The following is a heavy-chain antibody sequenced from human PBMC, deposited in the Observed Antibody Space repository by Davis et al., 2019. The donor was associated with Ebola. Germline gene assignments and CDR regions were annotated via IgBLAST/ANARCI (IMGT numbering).Heavy chain of an antibody. CDR2: ISYTGTT. CDR3: ARAPLIFGVVTNIGAFDI. Sequence: PSETLSLTYTVSGGSVNNDFWSWIRQSPGKGLEWIGFISYTGTTNYNSSLKSRVTISVDTSKKQFSLKLSSVTAADTAVYYCARAPLIFGVVTNIGAFDIWGQGTMVTVSS. J-gene: IGHJ3*02. V-gene: IGHV4-59*02. CDR1: GGSVNNDF. D-gene: IGHD3-3*01.